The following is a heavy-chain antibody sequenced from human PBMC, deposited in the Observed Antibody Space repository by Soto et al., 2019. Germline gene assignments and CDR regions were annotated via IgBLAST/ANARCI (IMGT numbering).Heavy chain of an antibody. D-gene: IGHD1-1*01. CDR2: IYYSGGT. J-gene: IGHJ4*02. CDR3: ARGPGNWNPDLDY. V-gene: IGHV4-59*01. CDR1: GGSISSYY. Sequence: QVQLQESGPGLVKPSETLSLTCTVSGGSISSYYWSWIRQPPGKGLEWIGYIYYSGGTNYNPSLRSRVTISVDTSKNQFSLKLSSVTAADTAVYYCARGPGNWNPDLDYWGQGTLVTVSS.